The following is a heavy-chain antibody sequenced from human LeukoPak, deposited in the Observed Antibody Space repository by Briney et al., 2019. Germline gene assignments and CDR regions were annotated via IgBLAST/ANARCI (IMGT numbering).Heavy chain of an antibody. D-gene: IGHD4-17*01. V-gene: IGHV3-49*04. J-gene: IGHJ6*04. CDR2: IRSKDYGGAT. CDR3: TRDRWGGDYISRGMDV. CDR1: GFTFGDYA. Sequence: GGSLRLSCTASGFTFGDYAISWVRQAPGKGLEWVGFIRSKDYGGATDYAASVKGRFIISRDDSKSIAYLQMDSLKTEDTAVYYCTRDRWGGDYISRGMDVWGKGTTVTISS.